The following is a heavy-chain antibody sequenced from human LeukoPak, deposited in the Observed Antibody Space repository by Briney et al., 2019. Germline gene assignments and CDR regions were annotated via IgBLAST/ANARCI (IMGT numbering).Heavy chain of an antibody. CDR2: IYYSGST. CDR1: GGSISSGDYY. D-gene: IGHD6-19*01. CDR3: ARERVRIAVAGAFDY. J-gene: IGHJ4*02. Sequence: SQTLSLTCTVSGGSISSGDYYWSWIRQPPGKGLEWIGYIYYSGSTYYNPSLKSRVTISVDTSKNRFSLKLSSVTAADTAVYYCARERVRIAVAGAFDYWGQGTLVTVAS. V-gene: IGHV4-30-4*08.